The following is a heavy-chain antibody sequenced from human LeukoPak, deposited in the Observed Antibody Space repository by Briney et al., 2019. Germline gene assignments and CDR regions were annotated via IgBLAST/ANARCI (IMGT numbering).Heavy chain of an antibody. CDR1: GGSISSYY. CDR3: ARLTWSVAGYYFDY. CDR2: IYYSGST. J-gene: IGHJ4*02. D-gene: IGHD6-19*01. Sequence: SETLSLTCTVSGGSISSYYWGWIRQPPGKGLEWIGNIYYSGSTNYNPSLKSRVTISVDTSKNQFSLNLSSVTAADTAVYYCARLTWSVAGYYFDYWGQGTLVTVSS. V-gene: IGHV4-59*08.